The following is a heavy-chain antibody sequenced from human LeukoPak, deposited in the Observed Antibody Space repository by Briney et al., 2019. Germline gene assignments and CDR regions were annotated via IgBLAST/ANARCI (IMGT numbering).Heavy chain of an antibody. D-gene: IGHD2-15*01. CDR1: GGSFSGYY. CDR2: INHSGST. V-gene: IGHV4-34*01. J-gene: IGHJ3*02. CDR3: ARGFVVLVAAIDAFDI. Sequence: SETLSLTCAVYGGSFSGYYWSWIRQPPGKGLEWIGEINHSGSTNYNPSLKSRVTISVDTSKNQFSLKLSSVTAADTAVYYCARGFVVLVAAIDAFDIWAQGKMVTVS.